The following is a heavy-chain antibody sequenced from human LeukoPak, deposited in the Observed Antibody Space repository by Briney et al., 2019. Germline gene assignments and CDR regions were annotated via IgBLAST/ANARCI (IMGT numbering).Heavy chain of an antibody. J-gene: IGHJ4*02. D-gene: IGHD4-17*01. V-gene: IGHV1-18*01. CDR2: ITTYNGNT. CDR3: ARGYDYGDYVGDFDY. Sequence: APVKVSCKASGYTFTSYPISWVRQAPGQGLEWMGWITTYNGNTKYAQKLQGRVTMTTDTSTSTVYMDLRGLRSDDTAVYYCARGYDYGDYVGDFDYWGQGTLVTVPS. CDR1: GYTFTSYP.